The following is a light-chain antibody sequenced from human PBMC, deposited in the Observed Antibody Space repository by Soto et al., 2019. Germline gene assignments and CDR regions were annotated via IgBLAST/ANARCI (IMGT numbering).Light chain of an antibody. V-gene: IGLV2-23*03. CDR1: SSDVGSYNL. Sequence: QSALTQPASVSGSPGQSITISCTGTSSDVGSYNLVSWYHQHPGKAPKLMIYEGSKRPSGVSNSFSGSKSGNTASLTISGLQAEDEADYYCCSYAGSSTFDVVFGGGTKLTVL. J-gene: IGLJ2*01. CDR3: CSYAGSSTFDVV. CDR2: EGS.